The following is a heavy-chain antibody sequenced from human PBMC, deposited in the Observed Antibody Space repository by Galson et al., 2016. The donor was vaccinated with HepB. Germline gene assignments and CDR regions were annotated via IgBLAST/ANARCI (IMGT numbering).Heavy chain of an antibody. D-gene: IGHD1-7*01. CDR1: GGSFSSYA. J-gene: IGHJ4*02. CDR2: IITMFGTS. CDR3: TTFQWDGELLFYFDS. V-gene: IGHV1-69*13. Sequence: SVKVSCKASGGSFSSYAISWVRQAPGQGLEWMGGIITMFGTSNYAQKFQGRVTITADESTSTAYMELSSLRSEDTALYSWTTFQWDGELLFYFDSWGQGTLVTVSS.